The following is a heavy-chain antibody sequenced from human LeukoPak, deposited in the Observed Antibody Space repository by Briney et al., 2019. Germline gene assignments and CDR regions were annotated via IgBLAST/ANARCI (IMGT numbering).Heavy chain of an antibody. CDR3: AKGDSSSWQRVLGY. D-gene: IGHD6-13*01. V-gene: IGHV3-21*04. CDR1: GFTFSNYS. Sequence: PGGSLRLSCAASGFTFSNYSMNWVRQAPGKGLEWVSSIGSSGSYIYYADSVKGRYTISRDNAKNSLYLQMNSLRAEDTALYYCAKGDSSSWQRVLGYWGQGTLVTVSS. CDR2: IGSSGSYI. J-gene: IGHJ4*02.